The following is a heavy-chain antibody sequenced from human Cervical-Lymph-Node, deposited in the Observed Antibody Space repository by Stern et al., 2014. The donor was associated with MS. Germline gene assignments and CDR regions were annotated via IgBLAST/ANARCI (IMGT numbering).Heavy chain of an antibody. V-gene: IGHV3-30-3*01. CDR1: GFTFSSYA. J-gene: IGHJ2*01. CDR2: ISYDGGSQ. CDR3: ARGITCTGGVCYFWYFDL. D-gene: IGHD2-8*02. Sequence: MQLVESGGGVVQPGRSLRLSCAASGFTFSSYAMHWVRQAPGKGLEWVAVISYDGGSQYYADSVKGRFTISRDNSKNTLYLQVDSLRAEDTAVYYCARGITCTGGVCYFWYFDLWGRGTLVTVSS.